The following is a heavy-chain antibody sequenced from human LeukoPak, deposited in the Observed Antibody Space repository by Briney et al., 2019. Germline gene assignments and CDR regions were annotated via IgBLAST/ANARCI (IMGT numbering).Heavy chain of an antibody. Sequence: SAALSLPCTGSGGSISSYYWSWIRQPPRKGLEWIGYIYYSGSTNYSPSLKSRVTISVDTSKNQFSLKLSSVTAADTAVYYCARVVVVAATPRWYFDLWGRGTLVTVSS. J-gene: IGHJ2*01. D-gene: IGHD2-15*01. V-gene: IGHV4-59*12. CDR3: ARVVVVAATPRWYFDL. CDR2: IYYSGST. CDR1: GGSISSYY.